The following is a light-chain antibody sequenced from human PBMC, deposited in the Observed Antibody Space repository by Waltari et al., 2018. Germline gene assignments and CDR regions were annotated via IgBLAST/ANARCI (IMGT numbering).Light chain of an antibody. J-gene: IGLJ2*01. Sequence: QSVLTQPPSVSGAPGQRVTISCTGSRANIGAGYDVHWYQQLPGTAPKLLIYDNTNRPSGVPDRCSGSKSGTSASLAITGLQAEDEADYYCQSYDSSLSGSVFGGGTKLTVL. CDR1: RANIGAGYD. V-gene: IGLV1-40*01. CDR2: DNT. CDR3: QSYDSSLSGSV.